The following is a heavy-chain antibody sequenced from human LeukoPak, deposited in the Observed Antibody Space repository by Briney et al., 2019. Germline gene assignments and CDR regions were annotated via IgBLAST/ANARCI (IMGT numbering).Heavy chain of an antibody. V-gene: IGHV4-39*01. D-gene: IGHD3-10*01. CDR3: ASPRGVINADAFEI. CDR2: IYYSGST. Sequence: PSETLSLTCTVSGGSISSGSYFWGWIRQPPGKGLEWIGSIYYSGSTYYNPSLKSRVTISVDTSKNQFSLKLSSVTAADTAVYYCASPRGVINADAFEIWGQGTMVTVSS. J-gene: IGHJ3*02. CDR1: GGSISSGSYF.